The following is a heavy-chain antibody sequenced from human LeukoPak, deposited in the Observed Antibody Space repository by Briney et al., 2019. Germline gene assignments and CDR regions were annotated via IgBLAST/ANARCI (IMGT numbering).Heavy chain of an antibody. CDR1: GFTFSNTW. Sequence: GGSLRLSCAASGFTFSNTWMSWVRQAPGKGLEWVSAISGSGGSTYYADSVKGRFTISRDNSKNTLYLQMNSLRAEDTAVYYCAKSVQLLWFGESSPGYWGQGTLVTVSS. D-gene: IGHD3-10*01. V-gene: IGHV3-23*01. CDR3: AKSVQLLWFGESSPGY. J-gene: IGHJ4*02. CDR2: ISGSGGST.